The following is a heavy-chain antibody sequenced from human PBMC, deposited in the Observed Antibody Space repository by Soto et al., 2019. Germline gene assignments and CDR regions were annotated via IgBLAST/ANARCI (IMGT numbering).Heavy chain of an antibody. Sequence: QVQLQQWGARLLKPSETLSLTSAVNGGSGAAFSGYYWSWIRQPPGKRLDWIGETNHSGSTNYNQASKSRVTTSVDTPGNQFSLKLSSVTAADTAVYYCASHNYASSGYYHYYDGMDVWGQATTLTLSS. CDR1: GGSGAAFSGYY. J-gene: IGHJ6*02. CDR2: TNHSGST. CDR3: ASHNYASSGYYHYYDGMDV. D-gene: IGHD3-22*01. V-gene: IGHV4-34*01.